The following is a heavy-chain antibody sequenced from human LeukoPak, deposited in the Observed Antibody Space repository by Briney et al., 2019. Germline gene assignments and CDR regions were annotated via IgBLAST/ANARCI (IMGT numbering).Heavy chain of an antibody. Sequence: SETLSLTCTVSGGSISSGGYYWSWIRQHPGKGLEWIGYIYYSGSTYYNPSLKSRVTISVDTSKNQFSLKLSSVTAADTAVYYCARVPLVIKLEYYFDYWGQGTLVTVSS. CDR2: IYYSGST. CDR3: ARVPLVIKLEYYFDY. J-gene: IGHJ4*02. CDR1: GGSISSGGYY. V-gene: IGHV4-31*03. D-gene: IGHD2/OR15-2a*01.